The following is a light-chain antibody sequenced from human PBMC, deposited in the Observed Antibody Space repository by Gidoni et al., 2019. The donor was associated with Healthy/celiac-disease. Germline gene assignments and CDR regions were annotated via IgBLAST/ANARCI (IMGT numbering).Light chain of an antibody. Sequence: DVGMTHSPPSLPVTLGQPASIASRSCQSLVSSDGTNYLNWFQQRPGPSPMRLIYKVSNRDSRPHDRISGSGSGTDFPLNIRRVEAEDVGVYYCMQGTHSPLTFGGGTKLEIK. CDR1: QSLVSSDGTNY. CDR2: KVS. CDR3: MQGTHSPLT. J-gene: IGKJ4*01. V-gene: IGKV2-30*01.